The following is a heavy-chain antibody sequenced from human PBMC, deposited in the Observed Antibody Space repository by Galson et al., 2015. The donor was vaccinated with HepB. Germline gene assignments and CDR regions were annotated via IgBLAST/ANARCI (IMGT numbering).Heavy chain of an antibody. CDR3: ARDRSYSSSPYGGMDV. J-gene: IGHJ6*02. CDR2: IIPIFGTA. Sequence: SVKVSCKASGGTFSSYAISWVRQAPGQGLEWMGGIIPIFGTANYAQKFQGRVTITADESTSTAYMELSSLRSEDTAVYYCARDRSYSSSPYGGMDVWGQGTMVTVSS. D-gene: IGHD6-6*01. V-gene: IGHV1-69*13. CDR1: GGTFSSYA.